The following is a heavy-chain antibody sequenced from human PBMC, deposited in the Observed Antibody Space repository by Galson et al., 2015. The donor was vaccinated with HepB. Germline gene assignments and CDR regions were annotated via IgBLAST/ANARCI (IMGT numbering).Heavy chain of an antibody. CDR2: ISAYNGNT. V-gene: IGHV1-18*01. CDR3: ARHFGSGWPLDSFDI. D-gene: IGHD2-15*01. CDR1: GYTFTNYA. J-gene: IGHJ3*02. Sequence: SVKVSCKASGYTFTNYAIGWVRQAPGQGLEWMGWISAYNGNTEYVQRFKGRVTMTIDTSTTTAYMDLRSLTSDDTAIYYCARHFGSGWPLDSFDIWGQGTLVTVSS.